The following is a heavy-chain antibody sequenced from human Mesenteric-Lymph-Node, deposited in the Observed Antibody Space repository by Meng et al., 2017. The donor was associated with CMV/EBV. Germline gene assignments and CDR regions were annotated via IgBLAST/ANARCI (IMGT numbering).Heavy chain of an antibody. V-gene: IGHV3-30*02. Sequence: GESLKISCAASGFSFRNYGMHWVRQAPGKGLEWVTFIRYDGSNEYYADSVKGRFTISRDNSKNMLYLQMNSLRAEDTAVYYCARDITMMRGIFPYSYGLGVWGQGTTVTVSS. CDR3: ARDITMMRGIFPYSYGLGV. CDR1: GFSFRNYG. D-gene: IGHD3-10*01. CDR2: IRYDGSNE. J-gene: IGHJ6*02.